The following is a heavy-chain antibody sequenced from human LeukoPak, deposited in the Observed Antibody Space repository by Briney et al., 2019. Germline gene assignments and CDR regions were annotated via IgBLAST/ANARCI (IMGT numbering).Heavy chain of an antibody. V-gene: IGHV3-23*01. Sequence: GGSLRLSCAASGFTFSSYAMSWVRQAPGKGLEWVSAISGSGGSTYYADSVKGRFTISRDNSKNTLYLQMNSLRAEDTAVYYCAKSLSLEGPKADAFDIWGQGTMVTVSS. CDR3: AKSLSLEGPKADAFDI. J-gene: IGHJ3*02. CDR2: ISGSGGST. CDR1: GFTFSSYA.